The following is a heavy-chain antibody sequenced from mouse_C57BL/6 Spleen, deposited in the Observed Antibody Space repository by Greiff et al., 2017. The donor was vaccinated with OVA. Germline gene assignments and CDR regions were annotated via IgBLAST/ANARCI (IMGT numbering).Heavy chain of an antibody. CDR3: TRRGGNYRENYAMDY. Sequence: QVQLQQSGAELVRPGASVTLSCKASGYTFTDYEMHWVKQTPVHGLEWIGAIDPETGGTAYNQKVKGKAILTADKSSSTAYMELRRLTSEDSAVYYCTRRGGNYRENYAMDYWGQGTSVTVSS. D-gene: IGHD2-1*01. CDR1: GYTFTDYE. V-gene: IGHV1-15*01. CDR2: IDPETGGT. J-gene: IGHJ4*01.